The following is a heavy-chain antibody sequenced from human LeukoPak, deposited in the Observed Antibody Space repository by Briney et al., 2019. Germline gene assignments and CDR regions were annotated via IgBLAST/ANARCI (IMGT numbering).Heavy chain of an antibody. J-gene: IGHJ4*02. CDR1: GFTFSSYD. CDR3: AKGKGSGYYSRRVLYFDY. CDR2: ISWNSGSI. Sequence: GGSLRLSCAASGFTFSSYDMNWVRQAPGKGLEWVSGISWNSGSIGYADSVKGRFTISRDNAKNSLYLQMNSLRAEDTALYYCAKGKGSGYYSRRVLYFDYWGQGTLVTVSS. D-gene: IGHD3-22*01. V-gene: IGHV3-9*01.